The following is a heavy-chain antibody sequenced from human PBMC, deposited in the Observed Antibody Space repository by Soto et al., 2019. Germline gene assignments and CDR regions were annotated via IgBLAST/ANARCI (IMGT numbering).Heavy chain of an antibody. V-gene: IGHV3-53*01. CDR2: IYSDGTT. CDR1: GFTFSSYG. CDR3: ARDRYSKSDYKYGMDV. J-gene: IGHJ6*02. D-gene: IGHD6-13*01. Sequence: PGGSLRLSCAASGFTFSSYGMHWVRQAPGKGLEWVSVIYSDGTTYYADSVKGRFTISRDNSKNTLYLQMNSLRAEDTAVYYCARDRYSKSDYKYGMDVWGQGTTVTVSS.